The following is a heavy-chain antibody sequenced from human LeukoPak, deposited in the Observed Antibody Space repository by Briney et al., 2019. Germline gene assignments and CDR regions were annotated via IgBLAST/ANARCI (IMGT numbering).Heavy chain of an antibody. Sequence: GGSLRLSCTASGFTFGDYAMSWVRQAPGKGLEWVGFIRSKAYGGTTEYAASVKGRFTISRDDSKSIAYLQMNSLKTEDAAVYYCTRGRVYGGNSFDYWGQGTLVTVSS. CDR2: IRSKAYGGTT. CDR3: TRGRVYGGNSFDY. D-gene: IGHD4-23*01. V-gene: IGHV3-49*04. J-gene: IGHJ4*02. CDR1: GFTFGDYA.